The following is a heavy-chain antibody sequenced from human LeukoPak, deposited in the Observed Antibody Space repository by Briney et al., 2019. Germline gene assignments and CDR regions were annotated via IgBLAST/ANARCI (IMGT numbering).Heavy chain of an antibody. J-gene: IGHJ6*03. CDR3: ARSVGKQQLVPRDYYYYYYMDV. CDR1: GYTFTSYS. D-gene: IGHD6-13*01. V-gene: IGHV1-18*01. CDR2: ISAYNGNT. Sequence: GASVKVSCKASGYTFTSYSISWVRQAPGQGLEWMGWISAYNGNTNYAQKLQGRVTMTTDTSTSTAYMELRSLRSDDTAVYYCARSVGKQQLVPRDYYYYYYMDVWGKGTTVTVSS.